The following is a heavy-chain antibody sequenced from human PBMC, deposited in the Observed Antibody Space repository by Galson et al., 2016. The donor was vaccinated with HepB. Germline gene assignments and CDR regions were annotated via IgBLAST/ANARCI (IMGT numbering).Heavy chain of an antibody. CDR1: GITFSDSY. Sequence: SLRLSCAASGITFSDSYMTWIRQAPGKGLEWLSYISSSGSTIYYADSVKGRFTISRDNAKSSLYLQMNSLRAEDTAVYYCARVMVDYHYWSNKPKLYYSGMDVWGQGTTVTVSS. J-gene: IGHJ6*02. D-gene: IGHD3-3*01. CDR3: ARVMVDYHYWSNKPKLYYSGMDV. CDR2: ISSSGSTI. V-gene: IGHV3-11*01.